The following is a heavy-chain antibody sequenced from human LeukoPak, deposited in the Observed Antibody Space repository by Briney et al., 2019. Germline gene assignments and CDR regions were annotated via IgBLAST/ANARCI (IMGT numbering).Heavy chain of an antibody. D-gene: IGHD3-10*01. Sequence: GGSLRLSCAASGFTFSSYEMNWVRQAPGKGLEWVSYISSSGSTIYYADSVKGRFTISRDNAKNSLYLQMNSLRAEDTAVYYCARDRGTYGSGSDFDYWAREPWSPSPQ. V-gene: IGHV3-48*03. CDR3: ARDRGTYGSGSDFDY. CDR1: GFTFSSYE. J-gene: IGHJ4*02. CDR2: ISSSGSTI.